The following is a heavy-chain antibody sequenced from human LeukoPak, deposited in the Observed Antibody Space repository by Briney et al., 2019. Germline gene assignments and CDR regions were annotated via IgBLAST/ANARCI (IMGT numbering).Heavy chain of an antibody. J-gene: IGHJ4*02. CDR2: IYHSGST. CDR1: GGSISSGGYS. D-gene: IGHD4-17*01. CDR3: ARGRGDYCLDY. Sequence: SETLSLTCAVSGGSISSGGYSWSWLRQPPGKGLEWIGYIYHSGSTYYNPSLKSRVTISVDRSKNQFSLKLSSVTAADTAVYYCARGRGDYCLDYWGQGTLVTVSS. V-gene: IGHV4-30-2*01.